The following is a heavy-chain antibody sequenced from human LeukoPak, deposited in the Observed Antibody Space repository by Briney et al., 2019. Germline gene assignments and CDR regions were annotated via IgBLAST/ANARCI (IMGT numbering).Heavy chain of an antibody. CDR2: INQDGSET. D-gene: IGHD2-2*01. Sequence: GGSLRLSCAASRKTFIHYWMTWVRQAPGKGLEGVANINQDGSETFYVDSVKGRFTISRDNAKNSLYLQMSSLRAEDTAVYYCARHLYIVEVPAAGVFDSWGQGVLVTVSS. J-gene: IGHJ4*02. V-gene: IGHV3-7*01. CDR1: RKTFIHYW. CDR3: ARHLYIVEVPAAGVFDS.